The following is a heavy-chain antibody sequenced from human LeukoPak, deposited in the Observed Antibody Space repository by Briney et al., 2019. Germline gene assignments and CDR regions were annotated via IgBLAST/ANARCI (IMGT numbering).Heavy chain of an antibody. CDR1: GFTFSNAW. CDR3: ASSSSHYFDY. V-gene: IGHV4-4*02. D-gene: IGHD6-13*01. J-gene: IGHJ4*02. CDR2: IYHSGST. Sequence: GSLRLSCAASGFTFSNAWMSWVRQPPGKGLEWIGEIYHSGSTNYNPSLKSRVTISVDKSKNQFSLKLSSVTAADTAVYYCASSSSHYFDYWGQGTLVTVSS.